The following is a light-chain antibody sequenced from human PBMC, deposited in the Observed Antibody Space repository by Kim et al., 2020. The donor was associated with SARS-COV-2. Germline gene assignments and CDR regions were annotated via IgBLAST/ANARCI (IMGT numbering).Light chain of an antibody. CDR1: QSVSSSY. J-gene: IGKJ1*01. Sequence: YPGERATLTCRASQSVSSSYLAWYQQKPGQAPRLLIYGASSRATGIPDRFSGSGSGTDFTLTSSILEPEDFAVYYCQQYGSSPWTFGQGTKVDIK. CDR3: QQYGSSPWT. CDR2: GAS. V-gene: IGKV3-20*01.